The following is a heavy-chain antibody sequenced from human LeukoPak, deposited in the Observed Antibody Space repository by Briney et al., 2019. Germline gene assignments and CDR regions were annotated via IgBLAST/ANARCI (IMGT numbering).Heavy chain of an antibody. CDR1: GFTFSTYW. CDR3: ARDLPTGYYISSGYYEYFLDY. V-gene: IGHV3-7*04. CDR2: IKQDGSEK. J-gene: IGHJ4*02. Sequence: GGSLRLSCAASGFTFSTYWMTWVRQAPGKGLEWVANIKQDGSEKYYVDSLKGRFTISRDNAKNSLFLQMNSLRAEDTAVYYCARDLPTGYYISSGYYEYFLDYWGQGTLATVSS. D-gene: IGHD3-22*01.